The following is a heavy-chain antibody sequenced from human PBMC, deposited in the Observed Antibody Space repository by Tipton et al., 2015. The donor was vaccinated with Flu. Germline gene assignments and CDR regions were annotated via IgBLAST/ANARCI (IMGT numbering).Heavy chain of an antibody. J-gene: IGHJ4*02. CDR2: IDHSGTT. V-gene: IGHV4-38-2*02. CDR3: AKDRGPLAFCTSSSCYIDH. CDR1: GYSISSGYY. D-gene: IGHD2-2*02. Sequence: TLSLTCTVSGYSISSGYYWGWIRQPPGKGLEWIGSIDHSGTTYYNPSLKSRVTISVDTSKNQFSLKLSSVTAADTAVFYCAKDRGPLAFCTSSSCYIDHWGQGALVTVSS.